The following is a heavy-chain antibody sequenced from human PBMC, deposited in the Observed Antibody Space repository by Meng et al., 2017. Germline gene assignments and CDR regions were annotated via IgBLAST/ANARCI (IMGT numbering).Heavy chain of an antibody. CDR1: GFSLSTSGVG. V-gene: IGHV2-5*02. CDR3: VQCLWFGELPKFDY. D-gene: IGHD3-10*01. Sequence: SGPTLVKPTQTLTLTCTFSGFSLSTSGVGVGWIRQPPGKALEWLALIYWDDDKRYSPSLKSRLTITKDTSKNQEVLTMTNMDPVDTATYYCVQCLWFGELPKFDYWGQGTLVTVSS. CDR2: IYWDDDK. J-gene: IGHJ4*02.